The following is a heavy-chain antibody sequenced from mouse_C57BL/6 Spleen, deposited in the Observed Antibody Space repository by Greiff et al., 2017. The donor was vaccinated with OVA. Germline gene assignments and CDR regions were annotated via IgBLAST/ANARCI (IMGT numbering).Heavy chain of an antibody. CDR1: VYAFSSSW. Sequence: VQLQQSGPELVKPGASVKISCKASVYAFSSSWMNWVKQRPGKGLEWIGRIYPGDGDTNYNGKFKGKATLTADKSSSTAYMQLSSLTSEDSAVYFCARGGGLPSYAMDYWGQGTSVTVSS. V-gene: IGHV1-82*01. CDR2: IYPGDGDT. CDR3: ARGGGLPSYAMDY. J-gene: IGHJ4*01. D-gene: IGHD2-4*01.